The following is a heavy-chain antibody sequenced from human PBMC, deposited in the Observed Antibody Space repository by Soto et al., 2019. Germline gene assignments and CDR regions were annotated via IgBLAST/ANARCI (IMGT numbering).Heavy chain of an antibody. J-gene: IGHJ4*02. CDR3: ARDGLVSDCGGDSLGCFDY. V-gene: IGHV4-31*03. Sequence: QVQLQESGPGLVKPSQTLSLTCTVSGGSISSGGYYWSWIRQHPGKGLEWIGYIYYSGSTYYNPSLKSRVTISVDTSKNQFCLKLSSVTAADTAVYYCARDGLVSDCGGDSLGCFDYWGQGTLVTVSS. CDR2: IYYSGST. CDR1: GGSISSGGYY. D-gene: IGHD2-21*02.